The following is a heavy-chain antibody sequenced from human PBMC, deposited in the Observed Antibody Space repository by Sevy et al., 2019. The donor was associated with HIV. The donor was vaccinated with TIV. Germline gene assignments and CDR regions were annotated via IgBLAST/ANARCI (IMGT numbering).Heavy chain of an antibody. J-gene: IGHJ5*02. Sequence: GGSLRLSCAASGFTFSSYGMHWVRQAPGKGLEWVAVIWHDGGNKYNADSVKGRFTISRDNSKNTLYPQMNSLRAEDTAVYYCARESGYSSGWNLDNWFDPWGQGTLVTVSS. V-gene: IGHV3-33*01. D-gene: IGHD6-19*01. CDR3: ARESGYSSGWNLDNWFDP. CDR2: IWHDGGNK. CDR1: GFTFSSYG.